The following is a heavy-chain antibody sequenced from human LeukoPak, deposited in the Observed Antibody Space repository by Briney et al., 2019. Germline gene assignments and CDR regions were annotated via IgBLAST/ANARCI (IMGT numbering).Heavy chain of an antibody. CDR2: IIPIFGTP. D-gene: IGHD5-12*01. CDR3: ARDGQVATIGYNWFDP. J-gene: IGHJ5*02. CDR1: GYTFTSYD. Sequence: ASVKVSCKASGYTFTSYDINWVRQAPGQGLEWMGGIIPIFGTPNYAQKFQGRVTITADKSTSTAYMELSSLRSEDTAVYYCARDGQVATIGYNWFDPWGQGVLVTVSS. V-gene: IGHV1-69*06.